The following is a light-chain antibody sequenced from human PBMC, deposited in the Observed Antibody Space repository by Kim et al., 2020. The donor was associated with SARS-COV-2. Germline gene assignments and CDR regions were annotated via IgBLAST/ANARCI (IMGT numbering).Light chain of an antibody. CDR1: TSNIGSNT. J-gene: IGLJ2*01. V-gene: IGLV1-44*01. CDR3: AAWDDSLNGPV. CDR2: CNT. Sequence: GQTVTLPCCGSTSNIGSNTVTWYQQLQGTAPNLPIYCNTQRPSGVPDRFSGSKSGTSASLAISGLQSEDEADYYCAAWDDSLNGPVFGGGTQLTVL.